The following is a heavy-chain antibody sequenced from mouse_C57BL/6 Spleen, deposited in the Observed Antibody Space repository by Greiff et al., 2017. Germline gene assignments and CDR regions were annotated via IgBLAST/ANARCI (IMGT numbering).Heavy chain of an antibody. D-gene: IGHD1-1*01. CDR3: ARPTTVVEDAMDY. J-gene: IGHJ4*01. CDR2: IYPGSGST. V-gene: IGHV1-55*01. Sequence: QVQLKQPGAELVKPGASVKMSCKASGYTFTSYWITWVKQRPGQGLEWIGDIYPGSGSTNYNEKFKSKATLTVDTSSSTAYMQLSSLTSEDSAVYYCARPTTVVEDAMDYWGQGTSVTVSS. CDR1: GYTFTSYW.